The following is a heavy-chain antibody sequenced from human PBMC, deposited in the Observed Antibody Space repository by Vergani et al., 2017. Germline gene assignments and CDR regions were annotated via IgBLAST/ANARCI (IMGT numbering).Heavy chain of an antibody. CDR1: GYTFTSYY. J-gene: IGHJ4*02. V-gene: IGHV1-2*02. CDR2: INPNSGGT. D-gene: IGHD6-25*01. Sequence: QVQLVQSGAEVKKPGASVKVSCKASGYTFTSYYMHWVRQAPGQGLEWMGWINPNSGGTNYAQKFQGRVTMTRDTSISTAYMELSRLRSDDTAVYYCARDRWGIAAGLDVDYFDYWGQGTLVTVSS. CDR3: ARDRWGIAAGLDVDYFDY.